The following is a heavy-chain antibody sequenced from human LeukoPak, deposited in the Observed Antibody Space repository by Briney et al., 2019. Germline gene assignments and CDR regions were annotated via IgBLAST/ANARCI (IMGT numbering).Heavy chain of an antibody. CDR1: GFTFSSYA. D-gene: IGHD2-15*01. CDR3: AQQLGYCSGGTCYFTY. Sequence: GGSLRLSCAASGFTFSSYAMSWVRQAPGKGLEWVAAISNSGGDTFYSDSGKGRFTIARDNSKNTLYLQMNSLRVDDTAAYYCAQQLGYCSGGTCYFTYWGQGTLVTVSS. J-gene: IGHJ1*01. V-gene: IGHV3-23*01. CDR2: ISNSGGDT.